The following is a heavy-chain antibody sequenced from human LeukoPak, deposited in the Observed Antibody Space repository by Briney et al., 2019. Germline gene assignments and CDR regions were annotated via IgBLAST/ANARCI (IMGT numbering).Heavy chain of an antibody. CDR2: LSGSGDRT. D-gene: IGHD3-22*01. CDR3: ARGGPYWSSGYYYYFDY. CDR1: GGSISSSSYY. J-gene: IGHJ4*02. V-gene: IGHV3-23*01. Sequence: ETLSLTCTVSGGSISSSSYYWGWIRQPPGKGLEWVSGLSGSGDRTFYADSVKGRFTITRDNSKNTLYLQMNNLRAEDTAVYYCARGGPYWSSGYYYYFDYWGQGTLVTVSS.